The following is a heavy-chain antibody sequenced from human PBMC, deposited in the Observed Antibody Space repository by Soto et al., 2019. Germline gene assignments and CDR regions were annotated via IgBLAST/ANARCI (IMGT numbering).Heavy chain of an antibody. Sequence: GASVKVSCKASGYTFTRTGIRWVRQAPGQGLEWMGWISTYNGDTNYAQTFQGRVTMTTDTSTSTVHMEVRSLRSDDTAVYYCAREGVATYYYYGMEVWGQGTPVTVSS. CDR1: GYTFTRTG. J-gene: IGHJ6*02. CDR3: AREGVATYYYYGMEV. V-gene: IGHV1-18*01. CDR2: ISTYNGDT. D-gene: IGHD5-12*01.